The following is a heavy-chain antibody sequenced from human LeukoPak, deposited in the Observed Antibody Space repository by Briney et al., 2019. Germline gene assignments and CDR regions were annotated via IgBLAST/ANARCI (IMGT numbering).Heavy chain of an antibody. J-gene: IGHJ4*02. CDR2: ISWNSGSI. CDR1: GFTFVDYA. CDR3: AKDAPGYSSGMND. D-gene: IGHD6-19*01. Sequence: PGRSLRLSCAASGFTFVDYAMHWVRQAPGKGLEGVSGISWNSGSIGYADSVKGRFTISRDNAKSSLYLQMNSLRAEDTALYYCAKDAPGYSSGMNDWGQGTLVTVPS. V-gene: IGHV3-9*01.